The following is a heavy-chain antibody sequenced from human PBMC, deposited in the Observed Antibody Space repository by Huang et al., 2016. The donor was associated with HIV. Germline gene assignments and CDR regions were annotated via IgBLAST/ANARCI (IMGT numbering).Heavy chain of an antibody. CDR3: ATGFDTYYDI. CDR1: GYTLTELS. J-gene: IGHJ3*02. CDR2: FATEHGET. D-gene: IGHD2-21*01. Sequence: QVQLVQSGAEVKKPGASVKVSCKVSGYTLTELSIHWVRQAPGKGLEWMGVFATEHGETNYAQNFQGRVTMTEDTSTDTAYMELNSLRSEDTAVYYCATGFDTYYDIWGQGTMVIASS. V-gene: IGHV1-24*01.